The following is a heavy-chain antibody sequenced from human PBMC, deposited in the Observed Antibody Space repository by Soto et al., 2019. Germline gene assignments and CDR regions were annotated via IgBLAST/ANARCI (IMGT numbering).Heavy chain of an antibody. V-gene: IGHV1-3*01. J-gene: IGHJ3*02. CDR1: GYTFSAYT. CDR2: INACSGNT. D-gene: IGHD3-3*02. Sequence: QAQLVQAGAEMKKRGASVKVSCKANGYTFSAYTMTWVRQAPGQSLEWMGWINACSGNTKYAQNFQGRVIITGDTSASTVYRERTGLTSKDTAVYYCARDTETLGPRANDALDIWGQGTMVTVSA. CDR3: ARDTETLGPRANDALDI.